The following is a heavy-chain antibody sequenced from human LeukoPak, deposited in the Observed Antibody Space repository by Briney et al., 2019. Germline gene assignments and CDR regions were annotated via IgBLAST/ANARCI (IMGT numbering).Heavy chain of an antibody. Sequence: GASVKVSCKSFGYTFTSYDINWVRQAAGQGLEWMGRIIPILGIANYAQKFQGRVTITADKSTSTAYMELSSLRSEDTAVYYCAREGGGYCSSTSCYTFDYWGQGTLVTVSS. CDR2: IIPILGIA. D-gene: IGHD2-2*02. J-gene: IGHJ4*02. CDR1: GYTFTSYD. V-gene: IGHV1-69*04. CDR3: AREGGGYCSSTSCYTFDY.